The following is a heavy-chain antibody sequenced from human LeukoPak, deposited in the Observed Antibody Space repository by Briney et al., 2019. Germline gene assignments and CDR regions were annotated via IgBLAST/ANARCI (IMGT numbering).Heavy chain of an antibody. V-gene: IGHV4-61*08. Sequence: SETLSLICAVDGGSFYGGSFSGYYWSWIRQPPGKGLEWIGYIYYSGSTNYNPSLKSRVTISVDTSKNQFSLKLSSVTAADTAVYYCARAPDYGDYEGVGFDYWGQGTLVTVSS. CDR1: GGSFYGGSFSGYY. CDR2: IYYSGST. J-gene: IGHJ4*02. D-gene: IGHD4-17*01. CDR3: ARAPDYGDYEGVGFDY.